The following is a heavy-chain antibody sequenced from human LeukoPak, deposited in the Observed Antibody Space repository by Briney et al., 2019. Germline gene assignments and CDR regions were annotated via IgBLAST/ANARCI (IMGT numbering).Heavy chain of an antibody. CDR1: GFILSSYW. D-gene: IGHD1-14*01. V-gene: IGHV3-74*01. Sequence: GGSLRLSCAASGFILSSYWMTWVRQAPGKGLVWVSRINSDGSITTYADSVKGRVTISRDNAKNTLYLQMNSLRAEDTAVYYCARAFTAGDDYWGQGTLVTVSS. CDR2: INSDGSIT. J-gene: IGHJ4*02. CDR3: ARAFTAGDDY.